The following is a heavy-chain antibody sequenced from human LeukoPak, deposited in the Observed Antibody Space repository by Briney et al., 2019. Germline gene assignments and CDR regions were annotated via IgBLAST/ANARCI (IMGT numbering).Heavy chain of an antibody. V-gene: IGHV1-8*03. CDR2: MNPNSGNT. CDR1: GYTFTSYD. CDR3: ARVNIAAAGTLFYYYYYYMDV. J-gene: IGHJ6*03. Sequence: ASVKVSCKASGYTFTSYDINWVRQATGQGLEWMGWMNPNSGNTGYAQKFQGRVTITRNTSISTAYMELSSLRSEDTAVYYCARVNIAAAGTLFYYYYYYMDVWGKGTTVTVSS. D-gene: IGHD6-13*01.